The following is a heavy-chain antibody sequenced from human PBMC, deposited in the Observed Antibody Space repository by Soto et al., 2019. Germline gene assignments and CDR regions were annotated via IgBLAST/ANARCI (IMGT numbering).Heavy chain of an antibody. CDR2: IYTSATT. J-gene: IGHJ5*01. V-gene: IGHV4-30-4*02. CDR3: ARGRYCLTGRCFPNWFDS. CDR1: GDSISNIDYF. Sequence: SETMSLTCSVSGDSISNIDYFWAWIRQPPGQALEYIGYIYTSATTYYNPSFESRVAISVDTSMSQFSLNVTSVTAADTAVYFCARGRYCLTGRCFPNWFDSWGQGALVTVSS. D-gene: IGHD7-27*01.